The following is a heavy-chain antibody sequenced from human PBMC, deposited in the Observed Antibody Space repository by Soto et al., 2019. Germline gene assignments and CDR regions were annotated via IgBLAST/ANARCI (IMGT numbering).Heavy chain of an antibody. CDR1: GFTFSSYG. Sequence: QVQLVESGGGVVQPGRSLRLSCAASGFTFSSYGMHWVRQAPGKGLEWVAVIWYDGSNKYYADSVKGRFTISRDNSKNTLYLQMNSLRAEDTAVYYCARDPAPFLFGYYYGMDVWGQGTTVTVSS. J-gene: IGHJ6*02. CDR3: ARDPAPFLFGYYYGMDV. V-gene: IGHV3-33*01. D-gene: IGHD3-3*01. CDR2: IWYDGSNK.